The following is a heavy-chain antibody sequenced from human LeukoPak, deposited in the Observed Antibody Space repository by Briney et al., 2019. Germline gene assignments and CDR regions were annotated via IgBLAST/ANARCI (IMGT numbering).Heavy chain of an antibody. V-gene: IGHV3-48*04. D-gene: IGHD3-16*01. Sequence: HPGGSLRLSCAASGFTFSSYSMNWVRQAPGKGLEWLSYISSTRSAIYYADSLKGRFTISRDNAKNSLYLQMDSLGAEDTAVYYCARVIGSYGDSAYWGQGTLVTVSS. CDR2: ISSTRSAI. CDR3: ARVIGSYGDSAY. CDR1: GFTFSSYS. J-gene: IGHJ4*02.